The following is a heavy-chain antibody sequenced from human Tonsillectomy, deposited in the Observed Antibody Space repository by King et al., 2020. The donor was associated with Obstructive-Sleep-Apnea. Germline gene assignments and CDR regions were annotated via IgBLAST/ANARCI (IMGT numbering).Heavy chain of an antibody. J-gene: IGHJ6*02. CDR1: GFTFSSYG. V-gene: IGHV3-33*01. CDR2: IWYDGSNK. Sequence: VQLVESGGGVVQPGRSLRLSCAASGFTFSSYGMHWVRQAPGKGLEWVAVIWYDGSNKYYADSVKGRFTISRDNSKNTLYLQMNRLRAEDTAVYYCARYCSSTSCPRGRYYYYGMDVWGQGTTVTVSS. CDR3: ARYCSSTSCPRGRYYYYGMDV. D-gene: IGHD2-2*01.